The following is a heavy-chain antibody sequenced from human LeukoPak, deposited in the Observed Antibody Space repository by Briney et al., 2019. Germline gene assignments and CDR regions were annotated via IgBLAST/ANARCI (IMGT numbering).Heavy chain of an antibody. CDR2: INPSGDT. Sequence: PSQTLSLTCSVSGASVSSGGYYWSWIRQPAGIEMEWIGRINPSGDTNYNPSLKSRVTMSIQTSKNQLFLNLISVTAADTALYYCARGFSTGWYFDPWGRGTQVTVSS. V-gene: IGHV4-61*02. J-gene: IGHJ2*01. CDR3: ARGFSTGWYFDP. CDR1: GASVSSGGYY. D-gene: IGHD6-19*01.